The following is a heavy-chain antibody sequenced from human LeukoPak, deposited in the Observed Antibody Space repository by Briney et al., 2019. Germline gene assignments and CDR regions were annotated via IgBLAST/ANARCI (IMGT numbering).Heavy chain of an antibody. CDR2: FKTNSGQV. J-gene: IGHJ4*02. CDR3: ARSVPDYTRFDY. CDR1: GFTFSDYA. V-gene: IGHV3-23*01. D-gene: IGHD4-11*01. Sequence: GGSLRLSCVASGFTFSDYAMNWVRQAPGKGLEWVSTFKTNSGQVYYAESVRGRFTISRDSSKNTVYLQMSSLRAEDTALYYCARSVPDYTRFDYWGQGALVTVSS.